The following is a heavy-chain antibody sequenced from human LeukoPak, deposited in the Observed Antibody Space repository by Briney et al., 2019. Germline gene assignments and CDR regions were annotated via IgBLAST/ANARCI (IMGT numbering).Heavy chain of an antibody. D-gene: IGHD3-10*01. CDR1: GFTFSSYS. Sequence: GGSLRVSCAASGFTFSSYSMNWVRQAPGKGLEFVSAITSNGGRTFYANSVKGRFTISRDNSKNALYLQMDSLRADDMAVYYCARGAASGGYDYWGQGALVTVSS. CDR2: ITSNGGRT. CDR3: ARGAASGGYDY. J-gene: IGHJ4*02. V-gene: IGHV3-64*01.